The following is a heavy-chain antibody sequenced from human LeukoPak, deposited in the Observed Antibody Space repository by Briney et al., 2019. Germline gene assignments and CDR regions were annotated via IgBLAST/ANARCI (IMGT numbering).Heavy chain of an antibody. D-gene: IGHD6-19*01. CDR3: ARDKTEQWLVLEAFDI. Sequence: GGSLRLSCAAPGFTFISNSMNWVRKTPGKGLEWVSSLFATSSYIYYADSARGRFTISRDNAKNSLYLQMNSLRAEDTAVYYCARDKTEQWLVLEAFDIWGQGTVVTVSS. V-gene: IGHV3-21*01. CDR2: LFATSSYI. J-gene: IGHJ3*02. CDR1: GFTFISNS.